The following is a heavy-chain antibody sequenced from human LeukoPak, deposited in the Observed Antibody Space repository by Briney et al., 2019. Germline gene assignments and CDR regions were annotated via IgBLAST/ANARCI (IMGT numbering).Heavy chain of an antibody. CDR1: GGSISSSSYY. CDR3: AKDRSIGTYYTFDH. D-gene: IGHD1-26*01. J-gene: IGHJ4*02. Sequence: SSETLSLTCTVSGGSISSSSYYWGWIRQPPGKGLEWIGSIYYSGSTYYNPSLKSRVTISVDTSKNQFSLKLSSVTAADTAVYYCAKDRSIGTYYTFDHWGQGTLVTVSS. V-gene: IGHV4-39*07. CDR2: IYYSGST.